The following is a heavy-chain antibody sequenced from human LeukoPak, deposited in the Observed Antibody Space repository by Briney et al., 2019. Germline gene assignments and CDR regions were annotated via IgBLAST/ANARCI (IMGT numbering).Heavy chain of an antibody. CDR3: ASLYSGYDGDAFDI. J-gene: IGHJ3*02. CDR2: IIPILGIA. CDR1: GGTFSSYA. Sequence: GASVKVSCKASGGTFSSYAISWVRQAPGQGLEWMGRIIPILGIANYAQKFQGRVTITADKSTSTAYMELSSLRSEGTAVYYCASLYSGYDGDAFDIWGQGTMVTVSS. D-gene: IGHD5-12*01. V-gene: IGHV1-69*04.